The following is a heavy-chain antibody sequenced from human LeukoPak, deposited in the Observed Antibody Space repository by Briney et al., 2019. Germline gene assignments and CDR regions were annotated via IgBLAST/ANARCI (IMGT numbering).Heavy chain of an antibody. D-gene: IGHD3-22*01. V-gene: IGHV4-39*01. Sequence: SETLSLTCSVSGGSISTTIHYWGWIRQAPGKGLEWIGTVYYTGSPYYNPSLKGRVSISVDTSKNEFSLKLASVTAADTALYYCARPRRGPDSSGHYYYFDSWGQGILVTVSS. J-gene: IGHJ4*02. CDR1: GGSISTTIHY. CDR3: ARPRRGPDSSGHYYYFDS. CDR2: VYYTGSP.